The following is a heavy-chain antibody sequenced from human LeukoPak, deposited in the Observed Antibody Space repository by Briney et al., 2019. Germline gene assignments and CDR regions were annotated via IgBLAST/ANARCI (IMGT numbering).Heavy chain of an antibody. D-gene: IGHD2-15*01. CDR2: FYYSGST. V-gene: IGHV4-39*01. J-gene: IGHJ4*01. CDR3: ARISSYCGGGSCYDFYFDY. CDR1: GGSISSSSYS. Sequence: KSSETLSLTCTVSGGSISSSSYSWGWIRQPPGKGLEWIGTFYYSGSTYYNPSLKSRVTISVDTSKNQFSLKLSSVTAADTAVYYCARISSYCGGGSCYDFYFDYWGQGTLVTVSS.